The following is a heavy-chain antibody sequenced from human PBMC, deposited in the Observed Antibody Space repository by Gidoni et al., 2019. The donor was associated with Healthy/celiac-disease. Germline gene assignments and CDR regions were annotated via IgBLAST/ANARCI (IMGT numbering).Heavy chain of an antibody. CDR1: GYTFTSYY. V-gene: IGHV1-46*01. J-gene: IGHJ6*02. D-gene: IGHD2-15*01. Sequence: QVQLVQSGAEVKKPGASVKVSCKASGYTFTSYYMHWVRQAPGQGLEWMGIINPSGGSTSYAQKFQGRVTMTRDTSTSTVYMELSSLRSEDTAVYYCARDLVVVAATYYYYGMDVWGQGTTVTVSS. CDR3: ARDLVVVAATYYYYGMDV. CDR2: INPSGGST.